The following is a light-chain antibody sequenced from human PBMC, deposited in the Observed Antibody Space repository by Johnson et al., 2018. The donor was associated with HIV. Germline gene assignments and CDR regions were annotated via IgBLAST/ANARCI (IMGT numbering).Light chain of an antibody. Sequence: QSVLTQPPSVSAAPGQKVTISCSGSSSNIGNNYVSWYQQVPGTAPKLLIYENTNRPSGIPDRFSGSKSGTSATLGITGLQTGDEADYYCGTWDTSLSAGGVFGSGTKVTVL. CDR2: ENT. J-gene: IGLJ1*01. V-gene: IGLV1-51*02. CDR1: SSNIGNNY. CDR3: GTWDTSLSAGGV.